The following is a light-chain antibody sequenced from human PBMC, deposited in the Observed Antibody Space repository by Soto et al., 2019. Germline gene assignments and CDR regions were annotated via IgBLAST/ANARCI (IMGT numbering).Light chain of an antibody. CDR2: GNS. CDR1: SSHIGAGYD. V-gene: IGLV1-40*01. Sequence: QSVLTQPPSVSGAPGQRVTISCTGSSSHIGAGYDVHWYQQLPGTAPKLLIYGNSNRPSGVPDRFSGSKSGTSASLAITGLQAEDEADYYCQSYDRSLGGHVFGTGTKLTVL. CDR3: QSYDRSLGGHV. J-gene: IGLJ1*01.